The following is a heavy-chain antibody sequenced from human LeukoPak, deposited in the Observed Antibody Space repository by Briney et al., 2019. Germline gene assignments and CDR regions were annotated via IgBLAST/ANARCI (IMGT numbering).Heavy chain of an antibody. CDR2: ISGSGGST. V-gene: IGHV3-23*01. CDR1: GFTFSTYG. Sequence: TGGSLRLSCAASGFTFSTYGMTWVRQAPGKGLEWVSSISGSGGSTYYADSVKDRFTISRDSSKNTIYLQMNSLRAEDTAVFYCAKSGGGTTKNKYYFDYWGQGTLVTVSS. D-gene: IGHD3-10*01. CDR3: AKSGGGTTKNKYYFDY. J-gene: IGHJ4*02.